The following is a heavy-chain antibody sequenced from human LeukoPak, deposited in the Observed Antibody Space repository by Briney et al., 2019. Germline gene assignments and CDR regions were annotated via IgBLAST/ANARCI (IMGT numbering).Heavy chain of an antibody. J-gene: IGHJ4*02. CDR3: ARAGDAYKVFDY. CDR1: GDSISTYY. D-gene: IGHD5-24*01. CDR2: IYYNGST. V-gene: IGHV4-59*01. Sequence: SETLSLTCTVSGDSISTYYWSWIRQPPGKGLEWIGYIYYNGSTNYNPSLKSRVTISLHPSKNQFYLRLNSVTAADTAVYYCARAGDAYKVFDYWGQGSLVAVSS.